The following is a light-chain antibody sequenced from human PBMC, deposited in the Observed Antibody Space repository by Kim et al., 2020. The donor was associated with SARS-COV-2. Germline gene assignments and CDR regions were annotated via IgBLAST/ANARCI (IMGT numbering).Light chain of an antibody. J-gene: IGKJ4*01. CDR2: GAS. Sequence: LSLSPGERVTLSCRARPSLDSIDLAWYQQKPGQAPRLLIHGASSRATGIPDRFSGSGSGTDFTLTISRLEPEDSAIYYCQQYGATFGGGTKVDIK. CDR1: PSLDSID. V-gene: IGKV3-20*01. CDR3: QQYGAT.